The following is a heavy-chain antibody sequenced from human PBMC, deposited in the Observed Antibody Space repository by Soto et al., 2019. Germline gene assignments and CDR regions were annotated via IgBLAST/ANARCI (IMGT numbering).Heavy chain of an antibody. Sequence: SETLSLTCTVSGGSISSSSYYWGWIRQPPGKGLEWIGSIYYSGSTYYNPSLKSRVTISVDTSKNQFSLKLSSVTAADTAVYYCARTYCGGDCSHTPEYFQHWGQGTLVTVSS. D-gene: IGHD2-21*01. CDR2: IYYSGST. V-gene: IGHV4-39*01. J-gene: IGHJ1*01. CDR1: GGSISSSSYY. CDR3: ARTYCGGDCSHTPEYFQH.